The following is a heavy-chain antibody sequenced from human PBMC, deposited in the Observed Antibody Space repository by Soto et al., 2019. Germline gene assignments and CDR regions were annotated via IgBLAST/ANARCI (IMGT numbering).Heavy chain of an antibody. V-gene: IGHV3-49*04. Sequence: EVQLVESGGGLVQPGRSLRVSCTGSGFTFGSYGMSWVRHAPGKGLEWIGFIRSKDNGGTTEYAASVRGRFSISRDDSKSIAYLHMNSLKTEDTAVYYCTRVGGYYKTDLWGQGTLVTVSS. J-gene: IGHJ5*02. CDR2: IRSKDNGGTT. CDR3: TRVGGYYKTDL. CDR1: GFTFGSYG. D-gene: IGHD3-22*01.